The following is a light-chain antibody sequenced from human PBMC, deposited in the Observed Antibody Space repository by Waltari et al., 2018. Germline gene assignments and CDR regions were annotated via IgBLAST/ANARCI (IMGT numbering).Light chain of an antibody. J-gene: IGKJ4*01. CDR1: QAISTF. CDR3: QQYSTFPPT. CDR2: AAS. V-gene: IGKV1-16*02. Sequence: DIQMTQSPSSLSPPVGDRVILTCRASQAISTFLALFQLKPGKAPKSLIYAASTLQTGVSSNFSGSGSGTDFTLTISSPQPGDCATYYCQQYSTFPPTFGGGTRVEI.